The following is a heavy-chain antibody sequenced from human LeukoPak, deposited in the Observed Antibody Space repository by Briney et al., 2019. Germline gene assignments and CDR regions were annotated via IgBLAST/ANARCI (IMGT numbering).Heavy chain of an antibody. V-gene: IGHV3-9*01. Sequence: GGSLRLSCAASGFTFDGYAMHWVRQAPGKGLEWVSGISWNSGSIGYEDSVNGRFTTSRNNAKNSLYMQMNSLRAEGTALYYWAKDRRPVTMVQGVIITAAFDIWGQGTMVTVSS. J-gene: IGHJ3*02. CDR2: ISWNSGSI. D-gene: IGHD3-10*01. CDR1: GFTFDGYA. CDR3: AKDRRPVTMVQGVIITAAFDI.